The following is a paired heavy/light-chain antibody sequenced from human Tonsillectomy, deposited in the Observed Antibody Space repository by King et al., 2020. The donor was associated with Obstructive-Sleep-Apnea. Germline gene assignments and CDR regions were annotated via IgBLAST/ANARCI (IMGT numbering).Light chain of an antibody. CDR1: SGFNDYK. CDR3: GADHGYGTTFMYV. Sequence: QPVLTQPPSASASLGASVTLTCTLNSGFNDYKVDWYQQRPGKGPRFMMRVGIGGIVGSKGDGIPDRFSVSGSGLNRFLTIKDIQEEDESDYYCGADHGYGTTFMYVFGSGTKVTVL. V-gene: IGLV9-49*01. CDR2: VGIGGIVG. J-gene: IGLJ1*01.
Heavy chain of an antibody. CDR3: TRTSYDSGGLTGMDV. CDR1: GFTVTNNY. V-gene: IGHV3-53*04. Sequence: EAQLVESGGGLVRPGGSLKLSCAVSGFTVTNNYMNWVRQAPGKELEWVSIIYSGARTNYADSVKGRFTISRHNSKNTLFLQMSSLRPEDTAVYYCTRTSYDSGGLTGMDVWGQGTTVIVSS. CDR2: IYSGART. D-gene: IGHD3-22*01. J-gene: IGHJ6*02.